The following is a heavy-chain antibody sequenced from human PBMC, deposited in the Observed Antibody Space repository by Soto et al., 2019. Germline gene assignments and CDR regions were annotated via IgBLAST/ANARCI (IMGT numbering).Heavy chain of an antibody. J-gene: IGHJ3*02. CDR1: GYTFTSYG. V-gene: IGHV1-18*01. CDR3: ARELVTAIPTDDAFDI. D-gene: IGHD3-9*01. CDR2: ISAYNGNT. Sequence: QVQLVQSGAEVKKPGASVKVSCKASGYTFTSYGISWVRQAPGQGLEWMGWISAYNGNTNYAQKLQGRVTMTTDTPTSTAYMELRSLRSDDTAVYYCARELVTAIPTDDAFDIWGQGTMVTVSS.